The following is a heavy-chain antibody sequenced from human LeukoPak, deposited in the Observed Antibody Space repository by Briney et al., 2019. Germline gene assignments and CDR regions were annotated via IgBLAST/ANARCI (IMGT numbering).Heavy chain of an antibody. V-gene: IGHV1-69*05. D-gene: IGHD6-13*01. Sequence: ASVKVSCKASGGIFSSYAISWVRQAPGQGLEWMGGIIPIFGTANYAQKFQGRVTITTDESTSTAYMELSSLRSEDTAVYYCARATPSYSSSWSDVTHYYYYYMDVWGKGTTVTVSS. CDR1: GGIFSSYA. CDR2: IIPIFGTA. CDR3: ARATPSYSSSWSDVTHYYYYYMDV. J-gene: IGHJ6*03.